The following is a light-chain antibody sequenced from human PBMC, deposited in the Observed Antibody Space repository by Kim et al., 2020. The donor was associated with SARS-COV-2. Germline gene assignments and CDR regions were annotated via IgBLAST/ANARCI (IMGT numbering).Light chain of an antibody. CDR1: QSVSNN. J-gene: IGKJ4*01. Sequence: EVVMTQSPATLSVSPGERATLSCRASQSVSNNLAWYQQKPGQSPRLLIYGASTRATGVPAWFSGSGSGTEYTLTISSLQSEDFAVYYCQQYNNWPLTFGGGTKVEIK. V-gene: IGKV3-15*01. CDR2: GAS. CDR3: QQYNNWPLT.